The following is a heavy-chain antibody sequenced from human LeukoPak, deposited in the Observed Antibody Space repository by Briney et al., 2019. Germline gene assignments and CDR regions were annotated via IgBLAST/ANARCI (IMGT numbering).Heavy chain of an antibody. CDR2: IIPIFGTA. Sequence: SVKVSCKASGGTFSSYAISWVRQAPGQGLEWMGGIIPIFGTANYAQKFQGRVTITADVSTSTAYMELSSLRSEDTAVYYCASLKGHTVTTSDWFDPWGQGTLVTVSS. CDR3: ASLKGHTVTTSDWFDP. J-gene: IGHJ5*02. CDR1: GGTFSSYA. V-gene: IGHV1-69*13. D-gene: IGHD4-17*01.